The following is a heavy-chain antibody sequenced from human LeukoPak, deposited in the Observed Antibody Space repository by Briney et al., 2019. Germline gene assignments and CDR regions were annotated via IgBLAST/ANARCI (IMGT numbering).Heavy chain of an antibody. D-gene: IGHD1-14*01. J-gene: IGHJ3*02. CDR1: DYPISSGYY. CDR3: ARLVPGVLCPTNPFHI. Sequence: PSETLSLTCTVSDYPISSGYYWGWIRQPPGKGLEWIGHIFHSGSANHNSSLESRVTISVDTSKNQFSLKLTSVTAADTAVYYCARLVPGVLCPTNPFHIWGQGTMVTVSS. CDR2: IFHSGSA. V-gene: IGHV4-38-2*02.